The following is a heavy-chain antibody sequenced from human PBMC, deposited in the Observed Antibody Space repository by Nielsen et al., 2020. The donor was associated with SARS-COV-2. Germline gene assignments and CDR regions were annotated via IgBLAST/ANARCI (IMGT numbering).Heavy chain of an antibody. V-gene: IGHV3-73*01. D-gene: IGHD5-18*01. CDR3: TRYVDTAMGVDY. J-gene: IGHJ4*02. CDR2: IRSKANSYAT. Sequence: GGSLRLSCAASGFTFSGSAMHWVRQASGKGLEWVGRIRSKANSYATAYAASVKGRFTISRDDSKNTAYLQMNSLKTEDTAVYYCTRYVDTAMGVDYWGQGTLVTVSS. CDR1: GFTFSGSA.